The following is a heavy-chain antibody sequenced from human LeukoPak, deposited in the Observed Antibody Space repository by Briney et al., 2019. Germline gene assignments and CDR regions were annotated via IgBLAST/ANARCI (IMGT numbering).Heavy chain of an antibody. Sequence: PGGSLRLSCAASGFTFSSYSMNWVRQAPGKGLEWVSSISSSSSYIYYADSVKGRFTISRDNAKNSLYLQMNSLRAEDTAVYYCARARRLCSSTSCYYYYGMDVWGQGTTVTVSS. D-gene: IGHD2-2*01. CDR2: ISSSSSYI. J-gene: IGHJ6*02. CDR3: ARARRLCSSTSCYYYYGMDV. CDR1: GFTFSSYS. V-gene: IGHV3-21*01.